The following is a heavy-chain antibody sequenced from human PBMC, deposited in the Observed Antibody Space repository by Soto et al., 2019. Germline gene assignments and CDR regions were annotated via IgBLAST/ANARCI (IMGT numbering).Heavy chain of an antibody. D-gene: IGHD2-8*01. CDR3: AKDPNGDYIGAFDS. J-gene: IGHJ3*02. CDR2: ITVAGDGT. Sequence: ELQLLESGGTLVQPGGSLRISCAASAFTFRNYAMTWVRQTLGKGLEWVSSITVAGDGTFYADSVKGRFTISRDNSKNTLYLQMDSLRVADTAIYYCAKDPNGDYIGAFDSWGQGTMVTVSS. CDR1: AFTFRNYA. V-gene: IGHV3-23*01.